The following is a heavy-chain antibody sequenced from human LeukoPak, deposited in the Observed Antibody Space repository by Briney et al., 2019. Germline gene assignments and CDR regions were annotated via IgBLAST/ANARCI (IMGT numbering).Heavy chain of an antibody. V-gene: IGHV4-61*02. D-gene: IGHD1-26*01. J-gene: IGHJ4*02. Sequence: PSQTLSLTCTVSGGSISSGCYYWSWIRQPAGKGLEWIGRIYTSGCTNYNPSLKSRVTISVDTSKNQFSLKLSSVTAADTAVYYCARVEWGVFVDCWGQGTLVTVSS. CDR1: GGSISSGCYY. CDR2: IYTSGCT. CDR3: ARVEWGVFVDC.